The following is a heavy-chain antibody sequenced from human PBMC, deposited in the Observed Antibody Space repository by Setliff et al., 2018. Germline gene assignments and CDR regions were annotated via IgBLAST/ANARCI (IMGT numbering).Heavy chain of an antibody. V-gene: IGHV4-39*01. CDR2: ISYSGST. Sequence: SETLSLTCTVSGGSISSTNYYWGWIRQPPGKGLEWIGTISYSGSTFYNPSLKSRATISIDTSRNQFSLKLISMTAAATALYYCARGRNIAARLLDSWGQGTLVTVSS. CDR3: ARGRNIAARLLDS. J-gene: IGHJ4*02. D-gene: IGHD6-6*01. CDR1: GGSISSTNYY.